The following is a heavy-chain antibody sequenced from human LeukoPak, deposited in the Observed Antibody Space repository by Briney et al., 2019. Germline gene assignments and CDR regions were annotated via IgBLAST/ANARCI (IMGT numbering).Heavy chain of an antibody. V-gene: IGHV4-31*03. CDR1: GGSISSGGYY. Sequence: SETLSLTCTVSGGSISSGGYYWSWIRQHPGKGLEWIGYIYYSGSTYYNPSLKRRVTISVDTSKNQFSLKLSSVTAADTAVYYCARVSIVVVPAAITENDYYYYYMDVWGKGTTVTVSS. J-gene: IGHJ6*03. CDR3: ARVSIVVVPAAITENDYYYYYMDV. D-gene: IGHD2-2*01. CDR2: IYYSGST.